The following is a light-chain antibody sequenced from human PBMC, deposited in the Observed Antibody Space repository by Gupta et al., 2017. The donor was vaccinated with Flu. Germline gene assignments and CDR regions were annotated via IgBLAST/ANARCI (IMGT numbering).Light chain of an antibody. CDR1: NIGAGYD. Sequence: NIGAGYDVHWYQQLPGTAPKLLIYGNTNRPSGVPDRFSGSKSGTSASLTITGLQAEDEADYYCQSSDSSLSGSVVFGGGTKLTVL. J-gene: IGLJ2*01. CDR3: QSSDSSLSGSVV. V-gene: IGLV1-40*01. CDR2: GNT.